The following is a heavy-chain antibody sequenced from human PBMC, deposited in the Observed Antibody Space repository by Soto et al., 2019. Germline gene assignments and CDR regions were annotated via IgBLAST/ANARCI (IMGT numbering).Heavy chain of an antibody. CDR2: IWYDGSNI. Sequence: QVQLVESGGGVVQPGRSLRLSCAASGFTFSSYGMHWVRQAPGKGLEWVAVIWYDGSNIYYADSVKGRFTISRDNSKNTLYLQMNSLRAEDTAVYYCARDSRAVAIDYWGQGTLVTVSS. D-gene: IGHD6-19*01. CDR3: ARDSRAVAIDY. V-gene: IGHV3-33*01. CDR1: GFTFSSYG. J-gene: IGHJ4*02.